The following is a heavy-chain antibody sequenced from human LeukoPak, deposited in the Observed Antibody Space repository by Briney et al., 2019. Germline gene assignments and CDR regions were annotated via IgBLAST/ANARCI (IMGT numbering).Heavy chain of an antibody. D-gene: IGHD5-12*01. Sequence: SETLSLTCTVSGGSISSSYWSWIRQPPGKGLEWIGYIYYSGSTNYNPSLKSRVTVSVDTSKNQFSLRLNSVTAADTAVYFCGRVRTGNTGSPEYFEDWGQGTLVTVSS. V-gene: IGHV4-59*01. J-gene: IGHJ1*01. CDR1: GGSISSSY. CDR2: IYYSGST. CDR3: GRVRTGNTGSPEYFED.